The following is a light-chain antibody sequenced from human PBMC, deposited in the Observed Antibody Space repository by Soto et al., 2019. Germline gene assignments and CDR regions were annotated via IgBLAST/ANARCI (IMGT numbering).Light chain of an antibody. CDR1: QSISSN. V-gene: IGKV3-15*01. CDR2: GAS. CDR3: QQYNNWPRT. J-gene: IGKJ1*01. Sequence: EIVLTQSPDTLSLSPRERATLSCRASQSISSNLAWYQQKPGQAPRLLIYGASTRATGIPDRFSGSGPGTDFTLTISSLQSEDFAVYHCQQYNNWPRTFGQGTKVDIK.